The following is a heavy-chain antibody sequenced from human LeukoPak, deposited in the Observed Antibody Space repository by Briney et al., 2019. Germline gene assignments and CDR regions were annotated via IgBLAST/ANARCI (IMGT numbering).Heavy chain of an antibody. CDR2: INPNSGGT. CDR3: ARDTGYSSGWYFFDY. CDR1: GYTFTGYY. V-gene: IGHV1-2*02. Sequence: ASVKVSCKASGYTFTGYYMHWVRQAPGQGLEWMGCINPNSGGTNYAQKFQGRVTMTRDTSICTAYMELSRLRSDDTAVYYCARDTGYSSGWYFFDYWGQGTLVTVTS. D-gene: IGHD6-19*01. J-gene: IGHJ4*02.